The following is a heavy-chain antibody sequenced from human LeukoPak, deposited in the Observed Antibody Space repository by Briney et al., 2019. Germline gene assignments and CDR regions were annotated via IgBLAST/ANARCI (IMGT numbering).Heavy chain of an antibody. V-gene: IGHV3-49*04. CDR3: TTRVSFDY. CDR2: IRSKAYGGTT. CDR1: GFTFGDYA. D-gene: IGHD2-8*01. J-gene: IGHJ4*02. Sequence: TGGSLRLSCTASGFTFGDYAMSWVRHAPGKGLEWVGFIRSKAYGGTTEYAASVKGRFTISRDDSKSIAYLQMNSLKTEDTAVYYCTTRVSFDYWGQGTLVTVSS.